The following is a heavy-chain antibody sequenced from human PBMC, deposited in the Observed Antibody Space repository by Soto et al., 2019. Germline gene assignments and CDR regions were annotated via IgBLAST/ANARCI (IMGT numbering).Heavy chain of an antibody. D-gene: IGHD6-13*01. CDR2: INHSGST. J-gene: IGHJ6*02. Sequence: SETLSLTCTVSGGSISSSSYYWGWIRQPPGKGLEWIGEINHSGSTNYNPSLKSRVTISVDTSKNQFSLKLSSVTAADTAVYYCARGTAAALKGGFRYYGMDVWGQGTTVTVSS. CDR3: ARGTAAALKGGFRYYGMDV. V-gene: IGHV4-39*07. CDR1: GGSISSSSYY.